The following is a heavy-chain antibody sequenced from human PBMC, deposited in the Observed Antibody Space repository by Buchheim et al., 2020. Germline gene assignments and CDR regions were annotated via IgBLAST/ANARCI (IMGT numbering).Heavy chain of an antibody. J-gene: IGHJ4*02. CDR2: IKQDGSEK. CDR3: ARDRDYYDSSGQGDY. Sequence: EVQLLESGGGLVQPGGSLRLSCAASGFTFSSYWMSWVRQAPGKGLEWVATIKQDGSEKYYVDSVKGRFTISRDKAKNSLYLQMNRLRAEDTDVYYCARDRDYYDSSGQGDYWGQGTL. V-gene: IGHV3-7*01. D-gene: IGHD3-22*01. CDR1: GFTFSSYW.